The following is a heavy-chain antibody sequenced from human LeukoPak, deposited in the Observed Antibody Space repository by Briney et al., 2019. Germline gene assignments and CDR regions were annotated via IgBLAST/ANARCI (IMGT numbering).Heavy chain of an antibody. CDR1: GFTFSSYE. CDR3: ARVAGRLIRGFFDF. Sequence: GGSLRLSCAASGFTFSSYEMNWVSQAPGKGLEWVSYISSDTTIFYADSVKGRFTISRDNAKNSLYLQMNSLRAEDTAVYYCARVAGRLIRGFFDFWGQGTLVTVSS. J-gene: IGHJ4*02. V-gene: IGHV3-48*03. D-gene: IGHD6-25*01. CDR2: ISSDTTI.